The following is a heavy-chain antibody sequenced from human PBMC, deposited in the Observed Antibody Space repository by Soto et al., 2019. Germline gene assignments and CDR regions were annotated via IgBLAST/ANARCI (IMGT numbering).Heavy chain of an antibody. CDR1: GFSLSSSGVG. CDR2: IYWDDVQ. Sequence: QITLKESGPTLLKPTQTLTLTCTISGFSLSSSGVGVGWIRQPPGKSLEWLALIYWDDVQRYNPSLKTRLTIXXDXSXXQVVLTMTNMDPVDTATYYCAHSPCSGGTCYLFDYWGQGALVTVSS. J-gene: IGHJ4*02. CDR3: AHSPCSGGTCYLFDY. D-gene: IGHD2-15*01. V-gene: IGHV2-5*02.